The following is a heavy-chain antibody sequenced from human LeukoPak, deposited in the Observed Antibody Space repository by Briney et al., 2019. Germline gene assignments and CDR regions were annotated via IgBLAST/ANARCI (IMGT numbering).Heavy chain of an antibody. CDR3: ARDPYVSGSYGWLDP. CDR1: GYTFTGYY. Sequence: ASVKVSCKASGYTFTGYYIHWVRQAPGQGLEWMGRINPSSGDTNYAQKFQGRVTMTRDTSISTAYMELSNLSSDDTAVYYCARDPYVSGSYGWLDPWGQGTLVTVSS. CDR2: INPSSGDT. J-gene: IGHJ5*02. D-gene: IGHD3-10*01. V-gene: IGHV1-2*06.